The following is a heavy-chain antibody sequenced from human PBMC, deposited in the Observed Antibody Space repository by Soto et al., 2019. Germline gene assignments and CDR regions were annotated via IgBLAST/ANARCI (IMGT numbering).Heavy chain of an antibody. CDR3: ARGRRGGALNFDY. V-gene: IGHV3-33*01. CDR2: IWYDGSNK. D-gene: IGHD3-16*01. CDR1: GFTFSSYG. J-gene: IGHJ4*02. Sequence: QVQLVESGGGVVQPGRSLRLSCAASGFTFSSYGMHWVRQAPGKGLEGVAVIWYDGSNKYYADSVKGRFTISRDNSKNTLYLQMNSLRAEDTAVYYCARGRRGGALNFDYWGQGTLVTVSS.